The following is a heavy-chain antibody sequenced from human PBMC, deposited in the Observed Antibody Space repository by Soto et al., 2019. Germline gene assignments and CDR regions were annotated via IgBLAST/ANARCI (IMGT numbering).Heavy chain of an antibody. J-gene: IGHJ6*02. Sequence: AGGSLRLSCAASGFTFSSYWMHWVRQAPGKGLVWVSRINSDGSSTSYADSVKGRFTISRDNAKNTLYLQMNSLRAEDTAVYYCARDETTVAETYYYYYGMDVWGQGTTVTVYS. CDR3: ARDETTVAETYYYYYGMDV. CDR2: INSDGSST. D-gene: IGHD4-17*01. CDR1: GFTFSSYW. V-gene: IGHV3-74*01.